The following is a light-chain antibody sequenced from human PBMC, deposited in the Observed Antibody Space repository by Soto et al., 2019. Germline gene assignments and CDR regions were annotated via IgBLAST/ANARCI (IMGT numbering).Light chain of an antibody. CDR3: QQYNKWPPIT. J-gene: IGKJ5*01. Sequence: ETVMTQPPATLSVSPGEGLTLSCRASQSVGSDLAWYQQKPGQAPRLIISGASTRATGIPARFSGSGSGTEFTLTISSLQSEDAAVYYCQQYNKWPPITFGQGTRLEI. CDR1: QSVGSD. CDR2: GAS. V-gene: IGKV3-15*01.